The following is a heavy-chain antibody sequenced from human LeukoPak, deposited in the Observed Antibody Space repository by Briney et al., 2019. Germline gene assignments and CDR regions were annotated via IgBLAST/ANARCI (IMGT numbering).Heavy chain of an antibody. V-gene: IGHV4-34*01. CDR3: ARGPLAYCSGGSCYRPLVKSQGSYYFDY. CDR2: INHSGST. D-gene: IGHD2-15*01. J-gene: IGHJ4*02. CDR1: GCSFSGYY. Sequence: SETLSLTCAVYGCSFSGYYWSWIRQPPGKGLEWIGEINHSGSTNYNPSLKSRVTISVDTSNNQFSLKLSSVTAADTAVYYCARGPLAYCSGGSCYRPLVKSQGSYYFDYWGQGTLVPVSS.